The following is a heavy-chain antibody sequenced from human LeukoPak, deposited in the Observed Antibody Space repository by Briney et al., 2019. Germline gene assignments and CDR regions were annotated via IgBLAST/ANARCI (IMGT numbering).Heavy chain of an antibody. CDR1: GYTFTSYY. Sequence: GASVKVSCKASGYTFTSYYMHWVRQAPGQGLEWMGIINPSDGSTTYAQRFQGRVTMTRDTSTSTVYMELSSLRSEDTAVYYCARHQGAGEYRFDYWGQGTLVTVAS. CDR3: ARHQGAGEYRFDY. J-gene: IGHJ4*02. CDR2: INPSDGST. V-gene: IGHV1-46*01. D-gene: IGHD3-16*01.